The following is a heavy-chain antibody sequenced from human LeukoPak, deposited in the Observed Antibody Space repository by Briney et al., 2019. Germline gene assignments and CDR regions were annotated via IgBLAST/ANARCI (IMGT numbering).Heavy chain of an antibody. CDR1: GFIFSSYG. J-gene: IGHJ4*02. D-gene: IGHD6-19*01. V-gene: IGHV3-9*01. CDR2: ISWNSGSI. Sequence: GGSLRLSCAPSGFIFSSYGMHWVRQPPGKGLEWVSGISWNSGSIDYADSVKGRFTISRDNAKNSLYLQMNSLRVEDTAFYYCAKDNRRHYTSGPNPDSLHWGQGALVTVSS. CDR3: AKDNRRHYTSGPNPDSLH.